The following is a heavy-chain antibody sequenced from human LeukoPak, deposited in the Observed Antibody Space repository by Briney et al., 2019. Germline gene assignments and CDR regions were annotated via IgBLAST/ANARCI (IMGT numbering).Heavy chain of an antibody. Sequence: GGPLRLSCAASGFTFSSYSMNWVRQAPGKGLEWVSYISSSSSTIYYADSVKGRFIISRDNAKNSLYLQMNSLRAEDTAVYYCARDAYSTDFDYWGQGTLVTVSS. J-gene: IGHJ4*02. V-gene: IGHV3-48*01. CDR3: ARDAYSTDFDY. CDR2: ISSSSSTI. CDR1: GFTFSSYS. D-gene: IGHD4-11*01.